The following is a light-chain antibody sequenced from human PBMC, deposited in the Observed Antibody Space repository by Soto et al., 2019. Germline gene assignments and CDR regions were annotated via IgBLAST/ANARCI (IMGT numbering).Light chain of an antibody. V-gene: IGLV2-14*01. CDR1: SRDVGGYNY. CDR3: SSYTSSSTLSV. J-gene: IGLJ1*01. Sequence: QSVLTQPASVSGSPGQSITISCTGTSRDVGGYNYVCWYQQHPGKAPKLMIYEVSNRPSGVSNRFSGSKSGNTASLTISGLQAEDEADYYCSSYTSSSTLSVLGTGTKVTVL. CDR2: EVS.